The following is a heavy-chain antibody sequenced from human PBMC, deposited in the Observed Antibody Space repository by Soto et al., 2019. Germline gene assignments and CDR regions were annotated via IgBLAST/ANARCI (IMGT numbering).Heavy chain of an antibody. CDR1: SGSISSSNW. V-gene: IGHV4-4*02. CDR2: IYHSGST. CDR3: ARRGETGTATDAFDI. Sequence: SETLSLTCAVSSGSISSSNWWRWVRQPPGKGLEWIGEIYHSGSTNYNPSLKSRVTISVGKSKNQFSLKLGSVTAADTAVYYCARRGETGTATDAFDIWGQGTMVTVSS. D-gene: IGHD1-1*01. J-gene: IGHJ3*02.